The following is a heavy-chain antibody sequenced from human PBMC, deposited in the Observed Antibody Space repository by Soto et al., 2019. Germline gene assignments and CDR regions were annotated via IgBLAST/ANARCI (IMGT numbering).Heavy chain of an antibody. CDR2: INPKTGGT. J-gene: IGHJ3*02. Sequence: QVQLVQCGAEVKKPGASVKVSCKASGYTFTDYYMHLVRQAPGQGVEWMGWINPKTGGTNHAQKFQGRVTMTRDTSMNTAYMELSRLRSDDTAVYYCASGLLITFGGVLDAFDIWGQGTMVTVSS. D-gene: IGHD3-16*01. CDR3: ASGLLITFGGVLDAFDI. CDR1: GYTFTDYY. V-gene: IGHV1-2*02.